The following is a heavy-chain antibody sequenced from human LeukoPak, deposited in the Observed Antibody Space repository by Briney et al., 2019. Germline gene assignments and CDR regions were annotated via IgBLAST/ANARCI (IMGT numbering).Heavy chain of an antibody. CDR1: GYTFTSYG. CDR3: ARVLGIAARRSGEDY. D-gene: IGHD6-6*01. CDR2: ISAYNGNT. Sequence: ASVKVPCMASGYTFTSYGISWVRQAPGQGLEWMGWISAYNGNTNYAQKLQGRVTMTTDTSTSTAYMELRSLRSDDTAVYYCARVLGIAARRSGEDYWGQGTLVTVSS. J-gene: IGHJ4*02. V-gene: IGHV1-18*01.